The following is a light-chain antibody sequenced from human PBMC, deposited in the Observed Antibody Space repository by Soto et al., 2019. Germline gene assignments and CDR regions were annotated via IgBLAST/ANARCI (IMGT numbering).Light chain of an antibody. V-gene: IGKV1-5*01. CDR1: QTISVS. J-gene: IGKJ1*01. CDR2: DAS. Sequence: IQMTQSPSTLSASVGDTVTITCRASQTISVSLAWYQQKPGKAPKLLIYDASSLESGVPSRFSGSGSGTEFTLTISSLQPDDFATYYCQQYNSYSPWTFGQGTKVDIK. CDR3: QQYNSYSPWT.